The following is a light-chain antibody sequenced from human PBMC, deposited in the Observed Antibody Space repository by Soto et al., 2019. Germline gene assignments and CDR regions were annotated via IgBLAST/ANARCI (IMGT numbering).Light chain of an antibody. CDR3: QQYGSSLFT. Sequence: EIVLTQSPGTLSLSPGERATLSCRASQSVSSSYLAWYQQNPGQAPRLLIYGASSRATGIPDRFSGSGSGTDFTLTISRLEPEDFAVYSCQQYGSSLFTFGPGTKVDIK. CDR2: GAS. J-gene: IGKJ3*01. V-gene: IGKV3-20*01. CDR1: QSVSSSY.